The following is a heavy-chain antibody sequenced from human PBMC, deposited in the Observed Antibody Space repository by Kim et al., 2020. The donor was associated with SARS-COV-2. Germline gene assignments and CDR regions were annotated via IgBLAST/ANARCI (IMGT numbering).Heavy chain of an antibody. Sequence: SETLSLTCTVSGGSISSSSYYWGWIRQPPGKGLEWIGSIYYSGSTYYNPSLKSRVTIFVDTSKNKFSLKLSTVTAADTAVDYCARHGGDGYNSYYYGMDVWGQGTTVTVSS. D-gene: IGHD5-12*01. V-gene: IGHV4-39*01. J-gene: IGHJ6*02. CDR3: ARHGGDGYNSYYYGMDV. CDR2: IYYSGST. CDR1: GGSISSSSYY.